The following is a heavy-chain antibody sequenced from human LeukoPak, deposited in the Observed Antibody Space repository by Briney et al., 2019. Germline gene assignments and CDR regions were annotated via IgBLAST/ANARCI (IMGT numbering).Heavy chain of an antibody. J-gene: IGHJ4*02. CDR2: IAPSSGTT. CDR3: ARASGSSAVPFDY. Sequence: ASVKVSCKASGYTFTSNYMHWVRQAPGQGREWMGVIAPSSGTTSYAQKFQGRVTMTRDTSTSTLYVELSSLTSEDTAVYYCARASGSSAVPFDYWGQGTLVTVSS. V-gene: IGHV1-46*01. D-gene: IGHD3-10*01. CDR1: GYTFTSNY.